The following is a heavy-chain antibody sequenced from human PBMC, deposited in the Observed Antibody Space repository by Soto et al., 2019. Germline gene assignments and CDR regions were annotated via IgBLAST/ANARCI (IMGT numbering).Heavy chain of an antibody. D-gene: IGHD6-19*01. V-gene: IGHV1-69*12. Sequence: QVQLLQSGAEVKKPGSSVRVSCEASGGTFRTYAISWVRQAPGQGLEWMGEIIPIFGKVNYAQKFQGRVTITAHESTTTVDMDLRSLTSEDTAVYYCAKGAVAGTPTSYYYYGMDVWGQGTTVTVS. J-gene: IGHJ6*02. CDR1: GGTFRTYA. CDR3: AKGAVAGTPTSYYYYGMDV. CDR2: IIPIFGKV.